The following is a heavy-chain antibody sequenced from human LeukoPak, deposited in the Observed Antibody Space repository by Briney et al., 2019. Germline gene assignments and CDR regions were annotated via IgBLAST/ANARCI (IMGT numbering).Heavy chain of an antibody. J-gene: IGHJ4*02. CDR1: GASISGHH. D-gene: IGHD1-26*01. Sequence: ASETLSLTCTVSGASISGHHWTWIRQPPGTGLEWIGEINHSGSTNYNPSLKSRVTISVDTSKNQFSLKLCSVTAADTAVYYCARGLGGSRRNFDYWGQGTLVTVSS. V-gene: IGHV4-34*01. CDR2: INHSGST. CDR3: ARGLGGSRRNFDY.